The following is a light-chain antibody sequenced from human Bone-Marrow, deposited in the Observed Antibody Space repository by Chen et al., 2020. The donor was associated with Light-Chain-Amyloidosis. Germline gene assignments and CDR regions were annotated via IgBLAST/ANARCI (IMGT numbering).Light chain of an antibody. J-gene: IGLJ2*01. CDR1: SSDVGSYNL. Sequence: HSPLTQPASVSGSPGQSITISCPGTSSDVGSYNLVSCYQQHPGKAPKLMIYEVSKRPSGVTNRFAGSKSGNSASLPSSGLQADDEADYYCCSYAGSSTEVFGGGTKLTVL. CDR2: EVS. CDR3: CSYAGSSTEV. V-gene: IGLV2-23*02.